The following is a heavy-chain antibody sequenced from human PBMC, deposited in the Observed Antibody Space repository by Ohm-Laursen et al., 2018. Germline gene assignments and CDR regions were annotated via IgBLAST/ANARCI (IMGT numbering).Heavy chain of an antibody. CDR3: AKRLAWTTFGGAFDI. V-gene: IGHV3-23*01. CDR2: ISGSGGST. CDR1: GFTFSSYA. D-gene: IGHD3-16*01. Sequence: SLRLSCSASGFTFSSYAMSWVRQAPGKGLEWVSAISGSGGSTYYADSVKGRFTISRDNSKNTLYLQMNSLRAEDTAVYYCAKRLAWTTFGGAFDIWGQGTMVTVSS. J-gene: IGHJ3*02.